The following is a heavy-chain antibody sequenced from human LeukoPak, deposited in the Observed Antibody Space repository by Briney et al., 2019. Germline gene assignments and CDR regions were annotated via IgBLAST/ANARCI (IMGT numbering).Heavy chain of an antibody. CDR1: GFTVSSNY. CDR3: ARDGGENCGGDCYQGYYFDY. Sequence: GGSLRLSCAASGFTVSSNYMSWVRQAPGKGLEWVSVIYSGGSTYYADSVKGRFTISRDNSKNTLYLQMNSLRAEDTAVYYCARDGGENCGGDCYQGYYFDYWGQGTLVTVSS. D-gene: IGHD2-21*02. J-gene: IGHJ4*02. CDR2: IYSGGST. V-gene: IGHV3-66*01.